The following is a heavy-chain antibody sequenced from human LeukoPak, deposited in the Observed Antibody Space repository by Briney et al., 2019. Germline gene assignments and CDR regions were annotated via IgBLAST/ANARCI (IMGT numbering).Heavy chain of an antibody. CDR3: ARDERRAMLLGMMDW. CDR1: GFTFRSYA. CDR2: ISYDGNNQ. D-gene: IGHD3/OR15-3a*01. J-gene: IGHJ4*01. Sequence: GGSLRLSCVGSGFTFRSYAMHWVRQAPGKGLEWVATISYDGNNQYYTESVKGRFTVSRDNSKNTLYLQMNSLRTEDTAIYYCARDERRAMLLGMMDWWGQGTPVTVSS. V-gene: IGHV3-30*03.